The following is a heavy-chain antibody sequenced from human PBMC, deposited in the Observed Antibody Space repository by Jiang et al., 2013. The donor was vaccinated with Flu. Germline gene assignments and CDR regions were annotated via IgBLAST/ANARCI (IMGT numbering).Heavy chain of an antibody. V-gene: IGHV1-18*01. D-gene: IGHD2-21*01. CDR1: GYTFTSYG. J-gene: IGHJ6*02. CDR3: ARDGDRISTSGLNYDYYYGMDV. Sequence: GAEVKKPGASVKVSCKASGYTFTSYGISWVRQAPGQGLEWMGWISTYSIKTNYAQIFQGRVTLTTDTSTSTAYMEMRSLRSDDTAVYYCARDGDRISTSGLNYDYYYGMDVWGQGTTVTVSS. CDR2: ISTYSIKT.